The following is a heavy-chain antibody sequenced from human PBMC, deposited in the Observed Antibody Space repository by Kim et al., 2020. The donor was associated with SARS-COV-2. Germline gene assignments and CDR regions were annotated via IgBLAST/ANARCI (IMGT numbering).Heavy chain of an antibody. Sequence: GGSLRLSCTTSGFTFGDYAMSWFRQASGEGLEWVGFIRTKAFGGTAEYAASVKGRFTISRDDSKSIAYLQMNSLKTEDTAVYYCTRGYSTPSVLFDYWGQGTLVTVSS. D-gene: IGHD1-1*01. CDR2: IRTKAFGGTA. J-gene: IGHJ4*02. CDR1: GFTFGDYA. V-gene: IGHV3-49*03. CDR3: TRGYSTPSVLFDY.